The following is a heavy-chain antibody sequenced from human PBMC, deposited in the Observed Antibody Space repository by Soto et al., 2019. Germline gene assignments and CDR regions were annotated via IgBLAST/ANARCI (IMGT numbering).Heavy chain of an antibody. D-gene: IGHD3-3*01. CDR3: ATPRITIFGVVMGLGAFDI. CDR2: FDPEDGET. J-gene: IGHJ3*02. Sequence: ASVKVSCKVSGYTLTELSMHWVRQAPGKGLEWMGGFDPEDGETIYAQKFQGRVTMTEDTSTDTAYMELSSLRSEDTAVYYCATPRITIFGVVMGLGAFDIRGQGTMVTVSS. V-gene: IGHV1-24*01. CDR1: GYTLTELS.